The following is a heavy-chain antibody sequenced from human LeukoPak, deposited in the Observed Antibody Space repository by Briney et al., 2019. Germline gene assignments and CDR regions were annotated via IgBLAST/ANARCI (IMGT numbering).Heavy chain of an antibody. D-gene: IGHD6-13*01. J-gene: IGHJ4*02. CDR2: IYSGGST. CDR1: GFTVSSNY. V-gene: IGHV3-53*01. CDR3: ARGRSSSWTPDY. Sequence: PGGSLRLSCAASGFTVSSNYMSWVRQAPGKGLEWVSVIYSGGSTYYADSVKGRFTISRDNAKNSLYLQMNSLRAEDTAVYYCARGRSSSWTPDYWGQGTLVTVSS.